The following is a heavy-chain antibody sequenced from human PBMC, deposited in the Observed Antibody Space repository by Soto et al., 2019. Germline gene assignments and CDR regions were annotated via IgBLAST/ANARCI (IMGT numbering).Heavy chain of an antibody. D-gene: IGHD3-10*01. CDR1: GGSISSSSYY. V-gene: IGHV4-39*01. CDR2: IYYSGST. J-gene: IGHJ5*02. CDR3: ARQVLAYNWFDP. Sequence: QLQLQESGPGLVKPSETLSLTCTVSGGSISSSSYYWGWIRQPPGKGLEWIGSIYYSGSTYYNPSLKSRVTISVDTSKNQFSLKLSSVTAADTAVYYCARQVLAYNWFDPWGQGTLVTVSS.